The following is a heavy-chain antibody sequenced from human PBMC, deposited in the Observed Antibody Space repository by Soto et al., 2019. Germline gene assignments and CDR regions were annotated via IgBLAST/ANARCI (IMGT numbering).Heavy chain of an antibody. D-gene: IGHD2-15*01. Sequence: PSETLSLTCAVSGGSISSSNFYWGWFRQPPGKGLEWIGSIHYGGSTYYNPSLKSRVTISVDTSKNQFSLNLSSVTAADTAVYYCAKDASCYSCGAWGQGALVTVSS. CDR1: GGSISSSNFY. CDR2: IHYGGST. V-gene: IGHV4-39*01. CDR3: AKDASCYSCGA. J-gene: IGHJ4*02.